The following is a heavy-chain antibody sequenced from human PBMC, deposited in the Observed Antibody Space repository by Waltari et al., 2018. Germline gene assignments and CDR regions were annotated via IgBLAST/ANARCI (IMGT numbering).Heavy chain of an antibody. D-gene: IGHD6-19*01. Sequence: EVQLVESGGGMLRPGGSLRLSCAASGLTFTDYGRSWVRQVPGKGLEWVSGINWSGARTSYADSVMGRFTVSRDNAMNSLYLEMSSLRAEDTALYYCVREVFGSGWRESYFFDYWGQGTVVTVSS. CDR1: GLTFTDYG. CDR2: INWSGART. CDR3: VREVFGSGWRESYFFDY. V-gene: IGHV3-20*04. J-gene: IGHJ4*02.